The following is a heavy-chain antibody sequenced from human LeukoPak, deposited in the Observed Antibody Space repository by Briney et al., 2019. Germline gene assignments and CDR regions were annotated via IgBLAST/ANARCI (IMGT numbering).Heavy chain of an antibody. CDR1: GFTFSNYA. J-gene: IGHJ4*02. CDR3: ARADLGSCSGGSCYGHY. CDR2: ISFDGSNK. D-gene: IGHD2-15*01. Sequence: GGSLRLSCAASGFTFSNYALHWVRQAPGKGLEWVAVISFDGSNKYYVDSVKGRFTISRDNSKNTLYLQMNSLRAEDTAVYYCARADLGSCSGGSCYGHYWGQGTLVTVSS. V-gene: IGHV3-30-3*01.